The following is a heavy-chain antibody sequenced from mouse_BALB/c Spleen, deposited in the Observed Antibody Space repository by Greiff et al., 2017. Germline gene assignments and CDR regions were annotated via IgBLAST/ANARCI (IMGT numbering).Heavy chain of an antibody. V-gene: IGHV5-4*02. J-gene: IGHJ3*01. D-gene: IGHD2-14*01. CDR1: GFTFSDYY. CDR3: TREGYEAWFAY. CDR2: ISSGGSYT. Sequence: EVKVEESGGGLVKPGGSLKLSCAASGFTFSDYYMYWVRQTPEKRLEWVATISSGGSYTYYPDSVKGRFTISRDNAKNTLYLQMSSLKSEDTAMYYCTREGYEAWFAYWGQGTLVTVSA.